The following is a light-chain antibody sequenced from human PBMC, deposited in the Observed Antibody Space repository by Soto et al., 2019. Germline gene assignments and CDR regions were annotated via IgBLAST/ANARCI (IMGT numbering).Light chain of an antibody. J-gene: IGKJ2*01. CDR3: QQYGTSPLLT. CDR2: DAS. CDR1: QSLSSTY. Sequence: EIVLTQSPGTLSLSPGERVTLSCRASQSLSSTYLAWYQQKPGQAPRLLIYDASTKATGIPNRFSGSGSGTDFSLTISRLEPEDFAVYYCQQYGTSPLLTFGQGTKLEI. V-gene: IGKV3-20*01.